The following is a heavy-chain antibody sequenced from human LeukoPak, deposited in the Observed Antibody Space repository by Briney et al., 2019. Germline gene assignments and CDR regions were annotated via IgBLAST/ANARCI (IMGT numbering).Heavy chain of an antibody. D-gene: IGHD2-8*01. J-gene: IGHJ6*02. CDR2: ISASGRTI. V-gene: IGHV3-48*03. CDR3: ARSRYAYVSYYGLDV. CDR1: GFTFSSYE. Sequence: GGSLRLSCEASGFTFSSYEMNWVRQAPGKGLEWVSYISASGRTIYYADSVRGRFTISRDNAKRSLYVQMSSLSADDTAIYYCARSRYAYVSYYGLDVWGQGTTVTVSS.